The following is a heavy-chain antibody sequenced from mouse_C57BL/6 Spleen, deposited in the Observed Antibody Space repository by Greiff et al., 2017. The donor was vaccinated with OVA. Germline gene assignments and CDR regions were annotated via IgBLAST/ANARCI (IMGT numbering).Heavy chain of an antibody. CDR1: GYAFTNYL. V-gene: IGHV1-54*01. J-gene: IGHJ2*01. Sequence: QVQLKQSGAELVRPGTSVKVSCKASGYAFTNYLIEWVKQRPGQGLEWIGVINPGSGGTNYNEKFKGKATLTADKSSSNAYMQLSSLTSEDSAVYFCARRGDYGSSDYWGQGTTLTVSS. CDR2: INPGSGGT. D-gene: IGHD1-1*01. CDR3: ARRGDYGSSDY.